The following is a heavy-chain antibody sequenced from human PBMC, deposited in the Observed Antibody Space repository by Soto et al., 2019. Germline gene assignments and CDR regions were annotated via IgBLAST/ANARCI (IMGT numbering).Heavy chain of an antibody. V-gene: IGHV1-18*01. CDR3: ATSSRIYSSSWPTDAFDI. CDR2: ISAYNGET. J-gene: IGHJ3*02. CDR1: GYTFTSYG. D-gene: IGHD6-13*01. Sequence: ASVKVSCKASGYTFTSYGISWVRQAPGQGLEWMGWISAYNGETIYAQKFQGRVTMTEDTSTDTAYMELSSLRSEDTAVYYCATSSRIYSSSWPTDAFDIWGQGTMVTVSS.